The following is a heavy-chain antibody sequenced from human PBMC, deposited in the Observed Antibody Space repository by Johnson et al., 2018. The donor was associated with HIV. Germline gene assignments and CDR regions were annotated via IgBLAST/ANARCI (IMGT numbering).Heavy chain of an antibody. V-gene: IGHV3-30*14. CDR3: GRGGRRQGAFDI. CDR2: ISNDGSDK. CDR1: GFTFSRYA. Sequence: QVQLVESGGGVVQPGRSLRLSCAASGFTFSRYAMHWVRQAPGKGLEWVAVISNDGSDKYYADSVKGRFTISRDNSKNTLYLQMNSLRAEDTAVYYCGRGGRRQGAFDIWGQGTMVTVSS. D-gene: IGHD6-6*01. J-gene: IGHJ3*02.